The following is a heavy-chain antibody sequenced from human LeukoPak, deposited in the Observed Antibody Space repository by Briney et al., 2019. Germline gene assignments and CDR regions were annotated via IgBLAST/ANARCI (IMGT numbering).Heavy chain of an antibody. Sequence: GGSLRLSCAASGFTFSGSAMHWVRQASGKGLEWVGRIRSKADNYATAYAASVKGRFTISRDDSKNTAYLQMNSLKTEDTALYYCTRHDYSVSYPEDYWGQGTLVTVSS. CDR2: IRSKADNYAT. D-gene: IGHD1-26*01. CDR3: TRHDYSVSYPEDY. J-gene: IGHJ4*02. V-gene: IGHV3-73*01. CDR1: GFTFSGSA.